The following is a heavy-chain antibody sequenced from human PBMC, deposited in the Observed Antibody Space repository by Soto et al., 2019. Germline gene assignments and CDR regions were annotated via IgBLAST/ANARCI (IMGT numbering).Heavy chain of an antibody. Sequence: PGGSLRLSCAASRFTFSAYAMSWVRQAPGKGLEWVSVISGSGGATYYADSVKGRFTISRDNSKNTLYLQMNSLRAEDTAVYYCARQEYRTTWYLEYWGQGTLVTVSS. CDR1: RFTFSAYA. J-gene: IGHJ4*02. V-gene: IGHV3-23*01. CDR2: ISGSGGAT. CDR3: ARQEYRTTWYLEY. D-gene: IGHD6-6*01.